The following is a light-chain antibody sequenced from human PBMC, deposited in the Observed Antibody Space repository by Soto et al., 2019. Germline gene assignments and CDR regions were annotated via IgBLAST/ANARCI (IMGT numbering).Light chain of an antibody. V-gene: IGKV1-17*01. CDR3: LQHHSYPWT. Sequence: DVQMTQSPSCLSASVGDRFTSTCRASQGIRNDLGWYQQKKGLAPKXXISAASTLQSGVPSRFRGSGYGTEFSLTISGLQTEDIATYFCLQHHSYPWTFGQGTKVDIK. CDR1: QGIRND. CDR2: AAS. J-gene: IGKJ1*01.